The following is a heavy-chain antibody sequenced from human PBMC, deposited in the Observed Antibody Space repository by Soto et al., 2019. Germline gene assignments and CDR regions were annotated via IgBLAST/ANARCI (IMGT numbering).Heavy chain of an antibody. D-gene: IGHD6-19*01. Sequence: QLQLQGSGPGLVKPSETLSLTCTVSGGSISSSSYYWGWIRQPPGKGLEWIGSIYYSGSTYYNPSLKSRVTISVYTSKNQFSLKLRSVTAADTAVYYCARRLAGTGVDYFDYWGQGTLVTVSS. CDR3: ARRLAGTGVDYFDY. J-gene: IGHJ4*02. V-gene: IGHV4-39*01. CDR2: IYYSGST. CDR1: GGSISSSSYY.